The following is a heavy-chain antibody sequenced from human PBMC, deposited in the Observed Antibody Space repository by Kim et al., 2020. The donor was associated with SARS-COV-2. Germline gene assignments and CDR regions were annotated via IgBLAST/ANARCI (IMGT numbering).Heavy chain of an antibody. CDR3: ARAREYSGSYRSTYYFDY. D-gene: IGHD1-26*01. J-gene: IGHJ4*02. V-gene: IGHV3-20*03. Sequence: KGRVTMPRDNAKNSLYLQMNSLRAEDTALYYCARAREYSGSYRSTYYFDYWGQGTLVTVSS.